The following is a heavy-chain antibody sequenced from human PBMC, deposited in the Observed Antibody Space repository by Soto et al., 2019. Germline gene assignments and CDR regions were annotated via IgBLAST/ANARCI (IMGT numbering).Heavy chain of an antibody. J-gene: IGHJ3*02. CDR3: ARASHDYRKYFPYDAFDI. V-gene: IGHV1-69*01. CDR1: GGTFSSYA. Sequence: QVQLVQSGAEVKKPGSSVKVSCKASGGTFSSYAISWVRQAPGQGLDWMGGIIPIFGTANYAQKFQGRVTITADESTRTAYMEQRSLRSEDTAVDYCARASHDYRKYFPYDAFDIWGQGTMVTVSS. CDR2: IIPIFGTA. D-gene: IGHD4-4*01.